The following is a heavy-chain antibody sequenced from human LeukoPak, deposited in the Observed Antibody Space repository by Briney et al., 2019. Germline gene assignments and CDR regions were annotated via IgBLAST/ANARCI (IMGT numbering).Heavy chain of an antibody. V-gene: IGHV3-48*04. J-gene: IGHJ4*02. Sequence: GGSLRLSCAASGFTFSSYSMNWVRQAPGKGLEWVSYISSSSSTIYYADSVKGRFTISRDNAKNSLYLQMNSLRAEDTAVYYCATGDLGFDYWGQGTLVTVSS. CDR1: GFTFSSYS. CDR2: ISSSSSTI. D-gene: IGHD3-16*01. CDR3: ATGDLGFDY.